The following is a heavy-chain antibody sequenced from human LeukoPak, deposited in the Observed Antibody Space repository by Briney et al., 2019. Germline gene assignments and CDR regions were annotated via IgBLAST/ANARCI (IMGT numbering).Heavy chain of an antibody. Sequence: GGSLRLSCAASGFTFSSYGMPWVRQAPGKGLEWVAVIWYDGSNKYYADSVKGRFTISRDNSKNTVYLQMNSLRAEDTAVYYCAREYYDFWSGYPHYYYYGMDVWGQGTTVTVSS. CDR3: AREYYDFWSGYPHYYYYGMDV. D-gene: IGHD3-3*01. J-gene: IGHJ6*02. V-gene: IGHV3-33*01. CDR2: IWYDGSNK. CDR1: GFTFSSYG.